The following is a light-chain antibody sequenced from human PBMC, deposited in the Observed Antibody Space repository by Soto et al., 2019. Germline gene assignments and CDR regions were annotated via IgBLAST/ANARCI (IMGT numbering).Light chain of an antibody. J-gene: IGKJ5*01. CDR3: QQYNNWPPIT. CDR1: QSVSSN. Sequence: EIVMTQSPASLSVSPRTRPTLSCRSSQSVSSNLAWYQQKPRQAPRLLSYGASTRANGIPARFSGSESGKKFTLSIISLQSEDFAVYYCQQYNNWPPITFGQGRRLEMK. V-gene: IGKV3-15*01. CDR2: GAS.